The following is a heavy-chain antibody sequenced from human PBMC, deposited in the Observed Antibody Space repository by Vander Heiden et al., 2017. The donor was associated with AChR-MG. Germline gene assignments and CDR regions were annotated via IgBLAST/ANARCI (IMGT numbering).Heavy chain of an antibody. J-gene: IGHJ6*04. CDR1: GYSISSGYY. CDR2: IYHSGST. CDR3: VRYLDGMDV. V-gene: IGHV4-38-2*01. Sequence: QVQLPDSGPGLVKPSETLSLTCAVSGYSISSGYYWGWIRQPPGKGLEWMGSIYHSGSTDYNPSLKSRVTISVDTSKNQFAMKLRSVTAADTAVYYCVRYLDGMDVWGDGSTVAVAS.